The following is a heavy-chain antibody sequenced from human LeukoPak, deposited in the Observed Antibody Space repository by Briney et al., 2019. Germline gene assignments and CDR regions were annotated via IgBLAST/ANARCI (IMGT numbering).Heavy chain of an antibody. Sequence: PGGSLRLSCAASGFTFSSHPMHWVRQTPGKGLEWVAVISYDGKNKYYADSVNGRFTVSRDNTKNTLYLQMNSLRVDDMGAYYCVRVMTTTRNFDYWGPGTLVTVSS. CDR2: ISYDGKNK. CDR3: VRVMTTTRNFDY. J-gene: IGHJ4*02. D-gene: IGHD1-1*01. V-gene: IGHV3-30*04. CDR1: GFTFSSHP.